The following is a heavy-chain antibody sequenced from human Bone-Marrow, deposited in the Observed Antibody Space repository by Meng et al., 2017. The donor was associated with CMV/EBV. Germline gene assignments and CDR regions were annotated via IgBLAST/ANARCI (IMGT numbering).Heavy chain of an antibody. D-gene: IGHD2-2*02. CDR2: IKSNTDGGTT. CDR1: GFTFSSYS. CDR3: TTGVCSSTSCYTYYYGMDV. J-gene: IGHJ6*02. Sequence: GESLKLSCAASGFTFSSYSMDWVRQAPGKGLEWVGRIKSNTDGGTTDYAAPVKGRFTISRDDSKNTLYLQMNSLTTEDTAVYYCTTGVCSSTSCYTYYYGMDVWGQGTTVTVSS. V-gene: IGHV3-15*01.